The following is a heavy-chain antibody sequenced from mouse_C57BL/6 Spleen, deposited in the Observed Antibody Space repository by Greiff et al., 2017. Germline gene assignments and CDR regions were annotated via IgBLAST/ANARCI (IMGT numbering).Heavy chain of an antibody. Sequence: VQLQQPGAELVRPGSSVKLSCKASGYTFTSYWMDWVKQRPGQGLEWIGNIYPSDSETHYNQKFKDKATLTVDKSSSTAYMQLSSLTSEDSAVYYCARPYSNYVYWYFDVWGTGTTVTVSS. V-gene: IGHV1-61*01. CDR3: ARPYSNYVYWYFDV. J-gene: IGHJ1*03. CDR1: GYTFTSYW. D-gene: IGHD2-5*01. CDR2: IYPSDSET.